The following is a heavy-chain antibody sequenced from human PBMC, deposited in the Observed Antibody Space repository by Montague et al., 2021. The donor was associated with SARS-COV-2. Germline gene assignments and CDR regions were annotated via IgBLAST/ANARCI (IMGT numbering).Heavy chain of an antibody. CDR3: AHISNMCSSTGCNDYYGLDV. CDR2: IYWNDDK. V-gene: IGHV2-5*01. CDR1: GFIFTSRGVG. J-gene: IGHJ6*01. D-gene: IGHD2-2*01. Sequence: PALVKPTQTLTLTCNLSGFIFTSRGVGVGWIRQPPGKALEWLARIYWNDDKRYNPSLKSRLTITRDASPDQVVLTMTSMAPADTGTYYCAHISNMCSSTGCNDYYGLDVWGQGTAVTV.